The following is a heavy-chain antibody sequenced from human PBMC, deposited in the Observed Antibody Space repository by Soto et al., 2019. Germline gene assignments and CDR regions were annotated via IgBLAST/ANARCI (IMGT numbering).Heavy chain of an antibody. CDR3: ARFYCSGGSCYSGWFDP. Sequence: SETLSLTCTVSGGSISSSSYYWGWIRQPPGKGLEWIGIIYYSGSTYSNPSLNSRVTISVDTSKNQFSLKLSSVTAADTAVYYCARFYCSGGSCYSGWFDPWGQGTLVTVSS. V-gene: IGHV4-39*01. CDR2: IYYSGST. CDR1: GGSISSSSYY. D-gene: IGHD2-15*01. J-gene: IGHJ5*02.